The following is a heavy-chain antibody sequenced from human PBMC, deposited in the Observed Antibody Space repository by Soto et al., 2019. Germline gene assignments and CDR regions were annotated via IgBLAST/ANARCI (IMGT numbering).Heavy chain of an antibody. V-gene: IGHV5-51*01. Sequence: ESLTISCKGSGYSFTSYWIGWVRQMPGKGLEWMGIIYPGDSDTRYSPSFQGQVTISADKSISTAYLQWSSLKASDTAMYYCARRLIAAAGLNWFDPWGQGTLVTVS. D-gene: IGHD6-13*01. CDR3: ARRLIAAAGLNWFDP. J-gene: IGHJ5*02. CDR2: IYPGDSDT. CDR1: GYSFTSYW.